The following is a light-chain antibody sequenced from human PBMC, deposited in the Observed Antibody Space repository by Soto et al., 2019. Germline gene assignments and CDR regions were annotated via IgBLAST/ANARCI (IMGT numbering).Light chain of an antibody. V-gene: IGKV1-17*01. CDR1: QGIRND. CDR3: QQHNIYFFT. J-gene: IGKJ4*01. CDR2: AAS. Sequence: DIQMTQSPSSLFASLGDRVTITCRASQGIRNDLGWSHQKPGKAPKRLIYAASSLLPGVPSRFSGSGCGTEFTLTISSLQSEDFATYYCQQHNIYFFTFGGGTEVEIK.